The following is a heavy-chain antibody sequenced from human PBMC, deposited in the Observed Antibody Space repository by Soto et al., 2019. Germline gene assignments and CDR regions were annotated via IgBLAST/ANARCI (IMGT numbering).Heavy chain of an antibody. V-gene: IGHV1-46*01. D-gene: IGHD6-13*01. CDR3: ASSPAYGSSWYGIPPDKYYFDF. CDR1: GYTFTSYY. J-gene: IGHJ4*02. CDR2: INPRGGIT. Sequence: ASVKVSCKASGYTFTSYYIHWVRQAPGQGLEWMGIINPRGGITTYAQKFQGRLTMTGDTSTSTVYMELSSLTSEDTAMYHCASSPAYGSSWYGIPPDKYYFDFWGQGTLVTVSS.